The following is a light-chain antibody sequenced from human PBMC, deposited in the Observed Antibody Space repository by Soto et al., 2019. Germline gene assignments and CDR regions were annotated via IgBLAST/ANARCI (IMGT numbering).Light chain of an antibody. J-gene: IGKJ5*01. V-gene: IGKV3-11*01. CDR1: QSVGSY. CDR2: GAS. Sequence: IVLTQCPASMSLYTGERATLSCRASQSVGSYLVWYQQKPGQAPRLLIPGASNRATGIPARFSGSGSGTDFTLTIRSLEPEDFAVYYCQPRSSWPPLFGPGPRLEIK. CDR3: QPRSSWPPL.